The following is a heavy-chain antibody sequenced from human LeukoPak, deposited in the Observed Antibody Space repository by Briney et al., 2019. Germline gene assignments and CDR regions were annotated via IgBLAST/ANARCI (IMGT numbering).Heavy chain of an antibody. CDR3: ARDLFPSRGDSRLRWKGADY. V-gene: IGHV1-46*01. D-gene: IGHD4-23*01. Sequence: GASVKVSCKASGYTFTSYYMHWVRQAPGQGLEWMGIINPSGGSTSYAQKFQGRVTMTRDTSTSTVYMELSSLRSEDTAVYYCARDLFPSRGDSRLRWKGADYWGQGTLVTVSS. J-gene: IGHJ4*02. CDR1: GYTFTSYY. CDR2: INPSGGST.